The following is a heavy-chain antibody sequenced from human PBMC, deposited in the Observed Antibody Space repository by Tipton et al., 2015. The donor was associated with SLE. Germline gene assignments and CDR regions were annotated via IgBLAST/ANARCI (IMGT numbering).Heavy chain of an antibody. J-gene: IGHJ4*02. CDR1: GGSISSYY. V-gene: IGHV4-34*01. Sequence: LRLSCTVSGGSISSYYWSWIRQPPGKGLEWIGEINHSGSTNYNPSLKSPVTISVDTSKNQFSLKLSSVTAADTAVYYCASYSSSYFDYWGQGTLVTVSS. CDR2: INHSGST. D-gene: IGHD6-6*01. CDR3: ASYSSSYFDY.